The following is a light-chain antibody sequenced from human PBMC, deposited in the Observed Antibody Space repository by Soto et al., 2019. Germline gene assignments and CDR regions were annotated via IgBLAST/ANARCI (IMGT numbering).Light chain of an antibody. Sequence: AIRMTQSPSSLSASTGDRVTITCRASQGISSYLAWYQQKPGKAPQYLIQSASILQSGVPSRFSGSGSGTEFILTINSLQPEDVAIYYCLQVNSFPRTFGQGTKADI. V-gene: IGKV1-8*01. CDR3: LQVNSFPRT. CDR2: SAS. CDR1: QGISSY. J-gene: IGKJ1*01.